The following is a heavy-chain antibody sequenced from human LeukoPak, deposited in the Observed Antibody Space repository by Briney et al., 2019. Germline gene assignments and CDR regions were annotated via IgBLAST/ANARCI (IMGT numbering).Heavy chain of an antibody. CDR3: ARGLKHVAGILVY. J-gene: IGHJ4*02. Sequence: ASVNVSCKASGYTFTSYDINWVRQATGQGLEWMGWMNPNSGNTGYAQKFQGRVTMTRNTSISTAYMELSSLRSEDTAVYYCARGLKHVAGILVYWGQGTLVTVSS. V-gene: IGHV1-8*01. D-gene: IGHD2-15*01. CDR2: MNPNSGNT. CDR1: GYTFTSYD.